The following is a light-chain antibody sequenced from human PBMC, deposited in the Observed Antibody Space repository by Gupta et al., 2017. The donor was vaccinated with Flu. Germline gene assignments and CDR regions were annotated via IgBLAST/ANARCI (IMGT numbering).Light chain of an antibody. CDR1: RVGSKS. CDR3: QVWENDNDNHKV. V-gene: IGLV3-21*03. Sequence: YVLTQPPSVPLAPGKTATISCGGDRVGSKSVNWYHQKPGQAPVVVVFDDNERRSGLPERFSGSNSGTTATLTISRVAAGEEADYYCQVWENDNDNHKVFGGGTKLTVL. CDR2: DDN. J-gene: IGLJ3*02.